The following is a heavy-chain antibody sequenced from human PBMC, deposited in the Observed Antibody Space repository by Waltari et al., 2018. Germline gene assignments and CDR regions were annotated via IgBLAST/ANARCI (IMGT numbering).Heavy chain of an antibody. CDR3: ARGGYDILTGYYTHDAFDI. J-gene: IGHJ3*02. CDR2: IIPIFGKA. CDR1: GGTFSSYA. Sequence: QVQLVQSGAEVKKPGSSVKVSCKASGGTFSSYAISWVRQAPGQGLEWMGGIIPIFGKADYAQKFQVRVTITTDESTSTAYMELSSLRSEDTAVYYCARGGYDILTGYYTHDAFDIWGQGTMVTVSS. V-gene: IGHV1-69*05. D-gene: IGHD3-9*01.